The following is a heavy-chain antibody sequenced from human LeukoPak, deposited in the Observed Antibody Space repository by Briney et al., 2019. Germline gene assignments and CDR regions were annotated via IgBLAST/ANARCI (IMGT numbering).Heavy chain of an antibody. Sequence: GASVKVSCKASTFTDYFIHWVQQAPGQGLEWMGWINPNSGDTNYAQKFQGRVTMTWYTATNTAHMELSRLRSDDTAVYYCAREAGGMCTICLNFWGQGTLVTVSS. CDR2: INPNSGDT. V-gene: IGHV1-2*02. D-gene: IGHD2-2*01. CDR1: TFTDYF. CDR3: AREAGGMCTICLNF. J-gene: IGHJ4*02.